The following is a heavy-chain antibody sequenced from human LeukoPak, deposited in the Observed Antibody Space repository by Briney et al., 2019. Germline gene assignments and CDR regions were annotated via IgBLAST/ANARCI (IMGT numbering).Heavy chain of an antibody. V-gene: IGHV4-61*01. CDR2: IYYSGST. J-gene: IGHJ4*02. CDR1: GGSVSSGSYY. D-gene: IGHD3-16*02. Sequence: SETLSLTCTVSGGSVSSGSYYWSWIRQPPGKGLEWIGYIYYSGSTNYNPSLKSRVTMSVDTSKNQFSLKLSSVTAADTAVYYCAIYDYVWGSYRYDYWGQGTLVTVSS. CDR3: AIYDYVWGSYRYDY.